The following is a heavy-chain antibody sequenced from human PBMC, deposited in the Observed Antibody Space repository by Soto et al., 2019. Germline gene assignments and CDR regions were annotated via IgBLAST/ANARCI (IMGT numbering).Heavy chain of an antibody. Sequence: PGGSLRLSCAASGFTFSNAWMSWVRQAPGKGLEWGGRIKSKTDGGTTDYAAPVKGRFTISRDDSKNTLYLQMNSLKTEDTAVYYCTTAYDFWSGYPSAFDYWGQGTLVTVSS. CDR1: GFTFSNAW. CDR3: TTAYDFWSGYPSAFDY. J-gene: IGHJ4*02. V-gene: IGHV3-15*01. CDR2: IKSKTDGGTT. D-gene: IGHD3-3*01.